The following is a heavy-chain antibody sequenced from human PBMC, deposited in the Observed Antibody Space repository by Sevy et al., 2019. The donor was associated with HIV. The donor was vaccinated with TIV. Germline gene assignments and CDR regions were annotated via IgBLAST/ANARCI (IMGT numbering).Heavy chain of an antibody. J-gene: IGHJ5*02. CDR3: AKSLGQQLGYNWFDP. D-gene: IGHD6-13*01. Sequence: GGSLRLSCAASGFTFDDYAMHWVRQAPGKGLEWVSGISWNSGSIGYADSVKGRFTISRDNAKNSLYLQMNSLRAEDTALYYCAKSLGQQLGYNWFDPWGQGTLVTVSS. CDR2: ISWNSGSI. V-gene: IGHV3-9*01. CDR1: GFTFDDYA.